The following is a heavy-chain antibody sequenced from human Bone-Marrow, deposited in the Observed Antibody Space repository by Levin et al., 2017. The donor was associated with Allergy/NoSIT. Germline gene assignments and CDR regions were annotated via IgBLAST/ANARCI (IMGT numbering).Heavy chain of an antibody. V-gene: IGHV4-38-2*01. Sequence: SQTRSLTCAVSGYSISNGYYWGWIRQPPGMGLEWIGSIYHSGNTYYNPSLKSRVTISLDTSKNQLSLKTTSVIAADTAVYYCARVHWPVAGTGWFDPWGQGTLVTVSS. CDR3: ARVHWPVAGTGWFDP. J-gene: IGHJ5*02. D-gene: IGHD6-19*01. CDR2: IYHSGNT. CDR1: GYSISNGYY.